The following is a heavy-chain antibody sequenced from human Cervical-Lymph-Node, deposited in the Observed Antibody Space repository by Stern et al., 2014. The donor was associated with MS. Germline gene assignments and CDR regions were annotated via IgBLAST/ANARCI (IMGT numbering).Heavy chain of an antibody. J-gene: IGHJ4*01. D-gene: IGHD3-10*01. V-gene: IGHV3-15*01. CDR3: TAGVPFDY. CDR2: IKSKTDGETT. Sequence: EEQLVESGGGLVKPGGSLRLSCAASGFTFNNAWMSWVRQAPGKGLEWVGRIKSKTDGETTDYAAPVRDRFTISRDDSNHTLYLQMSSLKTEDTAVYYCTAGVPFDYWGHGTLVTVSS. CDR1: GFTFNNAW.